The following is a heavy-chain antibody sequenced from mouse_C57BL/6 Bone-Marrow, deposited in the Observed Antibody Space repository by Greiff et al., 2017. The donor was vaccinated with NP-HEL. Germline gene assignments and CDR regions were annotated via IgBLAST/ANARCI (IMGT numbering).Heavy chain of an antibody. V-gene: IGHV2-4*01. J-gene: IGHJ3*01. CDR1: GFSLTSYG. CDR3: ANLIYYGNYGGFAY. D-gene: IGHD2-1*01. CDR2: IWSGGST. Sequence: VQLVESGPGLVQPSQSLSITCTVSGFSLTSYGVHWVRQPPGKGLEWLGVIWSGGSTDYTAAFISRLSISKDNSKSQVFFKMNSLQADDTAIYYCANLIYYGNYGGFAYWGQGTLVTVSA.